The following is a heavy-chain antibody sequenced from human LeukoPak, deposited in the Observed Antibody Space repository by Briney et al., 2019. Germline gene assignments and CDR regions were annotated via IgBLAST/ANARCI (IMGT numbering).Heavy chain of an antibody. V-gene: IGHV4-34*01. CDR3: ARHEEGRRRYLDWFRFNWFDP. J-gene: IGHJ5*02. CDR1: GGSFSGYY. D-gene: IGHD3-9*01. CDR2: INHSGST. Sequence: SSETLSLTCAVYGGSFSGYYWSWIRQPPGKGLEWIGEINHSGSTNYNPSLKSRVTISVDTSKNQFSLKLSSVTAADTAVYYCARHEEGRRRYLDWFRFNWFDPWGQGTLVTVSS.